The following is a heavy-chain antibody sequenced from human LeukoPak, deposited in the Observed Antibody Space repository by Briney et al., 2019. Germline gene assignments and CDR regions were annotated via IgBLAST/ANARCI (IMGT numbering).Heavy chain of an antibody. CDR1: GGSISSYY. CDR3: AREGTGTAMGYYFDH. V-gene: IGHV4-4*07. CDR2: IYSSGST. D-gene: IGHD5-18*01. J-gene: IGHJ4*02. Sequence: SETLSLTCTVSGGSISSYYWSWIRQPAGKGLEWIGRIYSSGSTNYNPSLTSRLTMSVDTYKNQFSLKVRSATAADTAVYYRAREGTGTAMGYYFDHWGQGNLVTVS.